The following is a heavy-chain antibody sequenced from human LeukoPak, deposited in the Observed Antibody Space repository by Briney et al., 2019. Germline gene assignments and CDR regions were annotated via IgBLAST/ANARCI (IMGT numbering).Heavy chain of an antibody. D-gene: IGHD3-10*01. CDR2: ISYDGSNK. CDR3: AKVLWFGEFADAFDI. Sequence: GGSLRLSCAASGFTFSSYGMHWVRQAPGKGLEWVAVISYDGSNKYYADSVKGRFTISRDNSKNTLYLQMNSLRAEDTAMYYCAKVLWFGEFADAFDIWGQGTMVTVSS. V-gene: IGHV3-30*18. CDR1: GFTFSSYG. J-gene: IGHJ3*02.